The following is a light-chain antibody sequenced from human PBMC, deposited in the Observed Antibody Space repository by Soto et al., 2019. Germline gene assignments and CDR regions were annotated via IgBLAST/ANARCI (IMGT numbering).Light chain of an antibody. Sequence: QSALTQPASVSGSPGQSITISCTGTSSDVGGYNYVSWYQHHPDKAPKLMSYDVNNRPSGVSNRFSGSKSGNTASLTISGLQAEDEDAYYCSSYTSSSTRLVFGGGTKLTVL. V-gene: IGLV2-14*03. J-gene: IGLJ2*01. CDR2: DVN. CDR1: SSDVGGYNY. CDR3: SSYTSSSTRLV.